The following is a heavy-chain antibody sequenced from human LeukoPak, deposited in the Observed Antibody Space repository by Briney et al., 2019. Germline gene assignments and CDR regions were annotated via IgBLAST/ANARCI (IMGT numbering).Heavy chain of an antibody. Sequence: PGGSLRLSCAASGFTFSSYGMHWVRQAPGKGLEWVAVISYDGSNKYYADSVKGRFTISRDNSKNTLYLQMNSLRAEDTAVYYCAKAGYGDYGGDFDYWGQGTLVTVSS. CDR1: GFTFSSYG. J-gene: IGHJ4*02. CDR2: ISYDGSNK. D-gene: IGHD4-17*01. CDR3: AKAGYGDYGGDFDY. V-gene: IGHV3-30*18.